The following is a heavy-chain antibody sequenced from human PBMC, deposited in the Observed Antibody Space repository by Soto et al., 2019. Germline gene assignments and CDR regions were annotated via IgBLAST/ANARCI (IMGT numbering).Heavy chain of an antibody. CDR3: AREVEITMIGLGIDY. CDR1: GYTFTSYG. J-gene: IGHJ4*02. D-gene: IGHD3-22*01. V-gene: IGHV1-18*01. Sequence: ASVKVSCKASGYTFTSYGISWVRQAPGQGLEWMGWISAYNGNTNYAQKLQGRVTMTTDTSTSTAYMELRSLRSDDTAVYYCAREVEITMIGLGIDYWGQGTLVTVSS. CDR2: ISAYNGNT.